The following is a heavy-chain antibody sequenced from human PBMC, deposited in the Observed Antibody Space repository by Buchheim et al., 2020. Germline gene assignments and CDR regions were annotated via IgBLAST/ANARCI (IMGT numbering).Heavy chain of an antibody. D-gene: IGHD6-6*01. V-gene: IGHV4-31*03. J-gene: IGHJ2*01. CDR3: ATRPSDLSYWYFDL. CDR2: IYHSGTT. CDR1: NGSISSDDFY. Sequence: QVQLQESGPGLVKPSQTLSLTCTVSNGSISSDDFYWSWIRQHPGKGLEWIGYIYHSGTTNYNPSLRSRLDISMEPSKNQFSLNLDSVTAADTAIYYCATRPSDLSYWYFDLWGRGTL.